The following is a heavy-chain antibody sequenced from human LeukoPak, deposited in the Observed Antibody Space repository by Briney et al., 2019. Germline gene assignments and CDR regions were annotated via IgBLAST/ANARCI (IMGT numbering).Heavy chain of an antibody. CDR1: GGSISSYH. Sequence: SETLSLTCTVSGGSISSYHWSWIRQPPGKGLEWIGYIYYSGSTNYNPSLKSRVTISVDTSKNQFSLKLSSVTAADTAVYYCARQGTAMVLDYWGQGTLVTVSS. CDR3: ARQGTAMVLDY. J-gene: IGHJ4*02. D-gene: IGHD5-18*01. V-gene: IGHV4-59*08. CDR2: IYYSGST.